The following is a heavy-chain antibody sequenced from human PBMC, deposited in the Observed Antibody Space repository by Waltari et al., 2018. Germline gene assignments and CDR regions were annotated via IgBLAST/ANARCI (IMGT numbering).Heavy chain of an antibody. CDR2: IYYSGST. V-gene: IGHV4-38-2*01. J-gene: IGHJ4*02. CDR1: GFTLSTYA. CDR3: ARGAPGGYPYYFDY. D-gene: IGHD3-16*02. Sequence: VQLLESGGGLVQPGGSLRLSCAASGFTLSTYALSWVRQAPGKGLEWIGSIYYSGSTYYNPSLKSRVTISVDTSKNQFSLKLSSVTAADTAVYYCARGAPGGYPYYFDYWAREPWSPSPQ.